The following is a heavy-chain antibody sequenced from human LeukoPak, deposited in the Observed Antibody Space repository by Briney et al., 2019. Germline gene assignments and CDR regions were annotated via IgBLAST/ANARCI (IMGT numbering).Heavy chain of an antibody. CDR3: ARDRYGSGSFYGMDV. Sequence: PSETLSLTCTVSGGSISSYYWSWIRQPPGKGLEWIGYIYYSGSTNYNPSLKSRVTISVDTSKNQFSLKLSSVTAADTAVYYCARDRYGSGSFYGMDVWGQGTTVTVSS. CDR2: IYYSGST. D-gene: IGHD3-10*01. J-gene: IGHJ6*02. CDR1: GGSISSYY. V-gene: IGHV4-59*01.